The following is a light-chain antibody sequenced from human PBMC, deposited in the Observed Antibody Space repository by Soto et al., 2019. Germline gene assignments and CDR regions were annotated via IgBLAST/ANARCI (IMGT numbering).Light chain of an antibody. Sequence: QSALTQPASVSGSPGQSITISCTGTSSDVGTYNYVSWYQQHTGKAPKLMIYEVSNRPSGVSNRFSGSKFGNTASLTISGLQAEDEADYYCSSYTSSSTVVFGGGTKLTVL. CDR2: EVS. CDR3: SSYTSSSTVV. J-gene: IGLJ2*01. CDR1: SSDVGTYNY. V-gene: IGLV2-14*01.